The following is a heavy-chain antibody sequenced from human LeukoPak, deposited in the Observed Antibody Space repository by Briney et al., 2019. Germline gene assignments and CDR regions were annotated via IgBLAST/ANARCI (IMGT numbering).Heavy chain of an antibody. CDR2: IYSGGST. CDR1: GFTLSSNY. Sequence: PGGSLRLSCAASGFTLSSNYMSWVRHAPGKGLEWVSVIYSGGSTYYADSVKGRFTISRDNSKNTLYLQMNSLRAEDTAVYYCARESRGRLDYWGQGTLVTVSS. V-gene: IGHV3-53*01. CDR3: ARESRGRLDY. J-gene: IGHJ4*02.